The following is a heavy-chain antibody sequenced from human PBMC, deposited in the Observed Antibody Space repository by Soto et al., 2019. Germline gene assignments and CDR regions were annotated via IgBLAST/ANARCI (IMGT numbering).Heavy chain of an antibody. J-gene: IGHJ4*02. V-gene: IGHV4-39*01. Sequence: SETLSLTCTVSGGSISSSRYYWGWIRQPPGKGLEWIGSIYYSGSTYYNPSLKSRVTISVDTSKNQFSLKLSSVTAADTAVYYCASAGFRNPSIAAASYFDYWGQGTLVTVSS. CDR1: GGSISSSRYY. CDR2: IYYSGST. CDR3: ASAGFRNPSIAAASYFDY. D-gene: IGHD6-13*01.